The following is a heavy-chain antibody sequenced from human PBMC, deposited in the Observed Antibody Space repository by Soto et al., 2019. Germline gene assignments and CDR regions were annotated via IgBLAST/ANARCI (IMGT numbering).Heavy chain of an antibody. CDR3: ARGGVRGTTSRGQVYN. Sequence: QVQVVESGGGLVTPGGSLRLSCAASGFTFSDYYMNWIRQAPGKGLEWVSYISSSSDYTKYADSVKGRFSISRDNAKSSLSLQMNSLRAEDTAVYYCARGGVRGTTSRGQVYNWGQGTLVTVSS. V-gene: IGHV3-11*06. CDR2: ISSSSDYT. CDR1: GFTFSDYY. J-gene: IGHJ4*02. D-gene: IGHD1-7*01.